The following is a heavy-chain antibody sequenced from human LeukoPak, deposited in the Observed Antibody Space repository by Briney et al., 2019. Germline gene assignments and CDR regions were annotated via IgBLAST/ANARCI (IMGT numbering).Heavy chain of an antibody. D-gene: IGHD3-22*01. Sequence: GGSLRLSCAASGFTFSSYAMHWVRQAPGKGPEWVAVISYDGSNKYYADSVKGRFTISRDNSKNTLYLQMNSLRAEDTAVYYCARASYYYDSSGRIGYWGQGTLVTVSS. CDR3: ARASYYYDSSGRIGY. V-gene: IGHV3-30-3*01. CDR2: ISYDGSNK. J-gene: IGHJ4*02. CDR1: GFTFSSYA.